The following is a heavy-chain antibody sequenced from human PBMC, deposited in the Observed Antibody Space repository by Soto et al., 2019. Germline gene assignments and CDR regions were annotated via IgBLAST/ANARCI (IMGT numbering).Heavy chain of an antibody. D-gene: IGHD3-22*01. CDR1: GGSISSSSYY. Sequence: DTLSLTCTVSGGSISSSSYYWGWIRQPPGKGLEWIGSIYYSGSTYYNPSLKSRVTISVDTSKNQFSLKLSSVTAADTAVYYCARPLDSSGYYPAAFDIWGQGTMVTVSS. J-gene: IGHJ3*02. V-gene: IGHV4-39*01. CDR3: ARPLDSSGYYPAAFDI. CDR2: IYYSGST.